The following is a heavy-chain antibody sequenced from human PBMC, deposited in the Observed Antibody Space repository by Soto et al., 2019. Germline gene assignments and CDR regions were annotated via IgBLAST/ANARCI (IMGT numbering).Heavy chain of an antibody. CDR1: GGSISRGGYY. V-gene: IGHV4-31*03. J-gene: IGHJ3*02. D-gene: IGHD5-12*01. Sequence: PSETLSLTCTVSGGSISRGGYYWSGIRQHPGKGLEWIGYIYYSGSTYYNPSLKSRVTISVDKSKNQFSLKLSSVTAADTAVYYCARGYDIVAPGSAFDIWGQGTMVTVAS. CDR3: ARGYDIVAPGSAFDI. CDR2: IYYSGST.